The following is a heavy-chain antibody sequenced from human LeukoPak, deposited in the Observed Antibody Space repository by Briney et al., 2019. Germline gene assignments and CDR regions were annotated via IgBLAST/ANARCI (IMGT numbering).Heavy chain of an antibody. V-gene: IGHV3-30*02. Sequence: PGGSLRLSCAASGFTFSSSGMHWVRQAPGKGLKWVAFIRYDGSKRYFADSVKGRFTISRDSAKNSLYLQMNSLRAEDTAVYYCAHIFYRGSDSYGDFWGQGTLVSVSS. D-gene: IGHD3-10*01. CDR3: AHIFYRGSDSYGDF. CDR2: IRYDGSKR. J-gene: IGHJ4*02. CDR1: GFTFSSSG.